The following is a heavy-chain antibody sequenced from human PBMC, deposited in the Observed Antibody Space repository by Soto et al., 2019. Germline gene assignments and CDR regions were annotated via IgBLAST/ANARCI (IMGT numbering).Heavy chain of an antibody. CDR3: AREKATQVGRRGDWFDP. Sequence: SETLSLTCTVSGGSISSYVWSWIRQPPGKGLEWIGYIYYSGSTNYNPTLKSRVTISVDTAKNQCSLKLSSVTAAGTAVYYCAREKATQVGRRGDWFDPGGQGTPVT. V-gene: IGHV4-59*13. CDR1: GGSISSYV. D-gene: IGHD1-26*01. J-gene: IGHJ5*02. CDR2: IYYSGST.